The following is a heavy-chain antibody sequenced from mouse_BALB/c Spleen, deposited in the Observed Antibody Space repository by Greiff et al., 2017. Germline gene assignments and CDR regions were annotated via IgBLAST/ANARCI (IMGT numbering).Heavy chain of an antibody. Sequence: DVQLVESGGGLVQPGGSLKLSCAASGFTFSSYTMSWVRQTPEKRLEWVAYISNGGGSTYYPDTVKGRFTISRDNAKNTLYLQMSSLKSEDTAMYYCARHGNYYYAMDYWGQGTSVTVSA. CDR2: ISNGGGST. V-gene: IGHV5-12-2*01. D-gene: IGHD2-1*01. CDR3: ARHGNYYYAMDY. CDR1: GFTFSSYT. J-gene: IGHJ4*01.